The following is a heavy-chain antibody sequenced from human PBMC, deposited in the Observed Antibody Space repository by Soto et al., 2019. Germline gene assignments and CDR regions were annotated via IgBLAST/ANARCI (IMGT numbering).Heavy chain of an antibody. J-gene: IGHJ5*02. D-gene: IGHD2-21*02. CDR3: ARSLSPHCGGDCYYA. V-gene: IGHV4-59*01. CDR2: ISYSGNT. Sequence: SETLSLTCTVSGASITSDYWSWIRQPPGKGLEWIGYISYSGNTNYHPSLESRVTISVDTSKNQISLNVRSVTAADTAVYFCARSLSPHCGGDCYYAWGQGTLVTVSS. CDR1: GASITSDY.